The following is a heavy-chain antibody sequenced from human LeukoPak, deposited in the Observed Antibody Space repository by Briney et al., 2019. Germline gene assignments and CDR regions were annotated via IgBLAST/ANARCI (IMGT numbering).Heavy chain of an antibody. CDR3: ARGLLGYCSGGSCYGDY. Sequence: GGSLRLSCAASGFTFSSYSMNWVRQAPGKGLEWVSSTSSSSSYIYYADSVKGRFTISRDNAKNSLYLQMNSLRAEDTAVYYCARGLLGYCSGGSCYGDYWGQGTLVTVSS. CDR2: TSSSSSYI. J-gene: IGHJ4*02. V-gene: IGHV3-21*01. CDR1: GFTFSSYS. D-gene: IGHD2-15*01.